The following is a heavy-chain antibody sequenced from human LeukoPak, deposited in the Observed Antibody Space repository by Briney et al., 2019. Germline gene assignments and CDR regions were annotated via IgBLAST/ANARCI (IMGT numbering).Heavy chain of an antibody. CDR2: IKPSGGST. CDR1: GYSFISYY. Sequence: ASVKVSCKASGYSFISYYMHWVRQAPGQGLEWMGIIKPSGGSTSYAQKSQGRVTMTRDTSTSAVYMELSSLRSEGTAVYYCARVDGSPDYWGQGTLVTVSS. V-gene: IGHV1-46*01. CDR3: ARVDGSPDY. J-gene: IGHJ4*02. D-gene: IGHD2-15*01.